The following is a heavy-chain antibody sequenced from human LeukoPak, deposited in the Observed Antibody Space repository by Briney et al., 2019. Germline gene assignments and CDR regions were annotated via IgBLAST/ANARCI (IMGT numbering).Heavy chain of an antibody. CDR1: GYTFSNYG. CDR2: VSAYNGNT. J-gene: IGHJ5*02. CDR3: ARAGGVSFVARWFDP. D-gene: IGHD3-16*01. Sequence: ASLKASCKASGYTFSNYGISWVRQAPGQGLEWLGWVSAYNGNTNYAQKLQGRVTMTTDTSTGIAYMGLKSLRSDDTAVYYCARAGGVSFVARWFDPWGQGSLVTVSS. V-gene: IGHV1-18*01.